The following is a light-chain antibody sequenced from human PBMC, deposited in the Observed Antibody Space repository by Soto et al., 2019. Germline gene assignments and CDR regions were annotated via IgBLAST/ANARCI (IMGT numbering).Light chain of an antibody. V-gene: IGLV2-14*03. Sequence: QSVLTQPASVSGSPGQSITISCTEASSDVGDYNYVSWYQQHPGKAPKLMIYDVSYRPSGVSIRFSGSKSGSTASLTISGIQAEDEADYYCSSYTTTNAVLFGGGTKLTVL. CDR1: SSDVGDYNY. CDR3: SSYTTTNAVL. J-gene: IGLJ2*01. CDR2: DVS.